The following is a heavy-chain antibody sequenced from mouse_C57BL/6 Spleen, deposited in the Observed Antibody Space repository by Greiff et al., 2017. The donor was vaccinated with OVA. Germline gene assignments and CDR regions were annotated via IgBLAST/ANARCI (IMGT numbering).Heavy chain of an antibody. CDR2: ISYDGSN. Sequence: EESGPGLVKPSQSLSLTCSVTGYSITSGYYWNWIRQFPGNKLEWMGYISYDGSNNYNPSLKNRISITRDTSKNQFFLKLNSVTTEDTATYYCARITTVVAYYFDYWGQGTTLTVSS. CDR1: GYSITSGYY. V-gene: IGHV3-6*01. J-gene: IGHJ2*01. CDR3: ARITTVVAYYFDY. D-gene: IGHD1-1*01.